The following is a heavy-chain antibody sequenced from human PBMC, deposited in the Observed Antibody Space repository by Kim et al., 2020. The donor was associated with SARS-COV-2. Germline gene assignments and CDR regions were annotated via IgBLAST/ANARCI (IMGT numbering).Heavy chain of an antibody. CDR3: ARGSSPVILDY. D-gene: IGHD6-13*01. CDR2: IYYSGST. Sequence: SETLSLTCTVSGGSISSYYWSWIRQPPGKGLEWIGYIYYSGSTNYNPSLKSRVTISVDTSKNQFSLKLSSVTAADTAVYYCARGSSPVILDYWGQGTLVTVSS. CDR1: GGSISSYY. V-gene: IGHV4-59*08. J-gene: IGHJ4*02.